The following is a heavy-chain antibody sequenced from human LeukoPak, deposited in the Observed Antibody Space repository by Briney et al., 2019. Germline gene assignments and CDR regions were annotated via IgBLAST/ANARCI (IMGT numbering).Heavy chain of an antibody. CDR2: ISSSGSTI. Sequence: GGSLRLSCAASGFTFSSYSMSWIRQAPGKGLEWVSYISSSGSTIYYADSVKGRFTISRDNAKNSLYLQMNSLRAEDTAVYYCARGTYDFWSGYHPFDYWGQGTLVTVSS. CDR3: ARGTYDFWSGYHPFDY. D-gene: IGHD3-3*01. V-gene: IGHV3-48*04. J-gene: IGHJ4*02. CDR1: GFTFSSYS.